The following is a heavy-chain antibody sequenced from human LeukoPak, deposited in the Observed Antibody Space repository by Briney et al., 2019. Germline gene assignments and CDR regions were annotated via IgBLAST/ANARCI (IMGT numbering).Heavy chain of an antibody. CDR1: GFTFNNYA. CDR2: MSGSGGTT. V-gene: IGHV3-23*01. Sequence: GGSLRLSCVASGFTFNNYAMIWVRQAPGKGLEWVSTMSGSGGTTYYADSVKGRFSISRDNSKNTLYLQMNSLRAEDTAVYYCAKASSWYNQFNYWGQGTLVTVSS. D-gene: IGHD6-13*01. CDR3: AKASSWYNQFNY. J-gene: IGHJ4*02.